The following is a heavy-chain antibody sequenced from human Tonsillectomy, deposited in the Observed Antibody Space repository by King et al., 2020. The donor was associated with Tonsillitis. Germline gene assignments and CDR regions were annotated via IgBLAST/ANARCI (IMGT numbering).Heavy chain of an antibody. CDR3: ARDHGGYCTHGVYSPFDY. Sequence: VQLVESGGGVVQPGRSLRLSCAASGFTFSSNAMHWVRQAPGKGLEWVAVTSYDGSNKYYADSVKGRFTISRDNSKDTLYLQMNSLRPEDTAVYYCARDHGGYCTHGVYSPFDYWGQGTLVTVSS. CDR1: GFTFSSNA. D-gene: IGHD2-8*01. J-gene: IGHJ4*02. CDR2: TSYDGSNK. V-gene: IGHV3-30*04.